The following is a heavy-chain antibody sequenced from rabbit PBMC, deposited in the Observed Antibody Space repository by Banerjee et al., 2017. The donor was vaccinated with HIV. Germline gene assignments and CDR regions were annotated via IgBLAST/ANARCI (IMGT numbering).Heavy chain of an antibody. V-gene: IGHV1S45*01. CDR2: INTISGDT. CDR1: GIDFSTTYY. D-gene: IGHD2-1*01. Sequence: QQQLEESGGGLVKPGGTLTLTCKASGIDFSTTYYMCWVRQAPGKGLEWIACINTISGDTVYATWAKGRFPISKASWTTVTLQMTSLTAADTASYFCARDSAYDDYGYYFNLWGPGTLVTVS. J-gene: IGHJ4*01. CDR3: ARDSAYDDYGYYFNL.